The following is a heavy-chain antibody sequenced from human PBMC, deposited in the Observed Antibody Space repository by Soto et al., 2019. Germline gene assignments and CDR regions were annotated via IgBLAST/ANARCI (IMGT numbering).Heavy chain of an antibody. D-gene: IGHD3-10*01. V-gene: IGHV3-23*01. J-gene: IGHJ4*02. Sequence: GGSLRLSCAASGFTFSSYAMSWVRQAPGKGLEWVSVISNSGGSTYYADSVKGRFTISRDNSKNTLYLQMNSLRAEDTAVYYCAKGEGSGSSPFDYWGQGTLVTVSS. CDR3: AKGEGSGSSPFDY. CDR2: ISNSGGST. CDR1: GFTFSSYA.